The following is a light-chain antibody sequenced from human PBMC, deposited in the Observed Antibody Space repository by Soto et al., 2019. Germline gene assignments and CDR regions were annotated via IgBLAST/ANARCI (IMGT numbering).Light chain of an antibody. CDR1: KPNVGSNY. CDR3: AAWDDKWLVWL. V-gene: IGLV1-47*01. J-gene: IGLJ7*01. Sequence: QSVLTQPPSASGTPGQTVIISCSGSKPNVGSNYVYWYQHIPGTAPKVVISKNDQRPSGVPGRFSASKSGTSASLTISDLRSEDEAEYYCAAWDDKWLVWLLGGGTQLTVL. CDR2: KND.